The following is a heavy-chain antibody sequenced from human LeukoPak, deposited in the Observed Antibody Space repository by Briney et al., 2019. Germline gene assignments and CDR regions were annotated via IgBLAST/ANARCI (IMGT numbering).Heavy chain of an antibody. CDR1: GGSISSSSYY. CDR2: IYYSGST. D-gene: IGHD5-24*01. Sequence: PSETLSLTCTVSGGSISSSSYYWGWIRQPPGKGLEWIGSIYYSGSTYYNPSLKSRVTISVDTSKNQFSLKLSSVTAADTAVYYCARSLGDGYNPRVVDPRGQGTLVTVSS. J-gene: IGHJ5*02. V-gene: IGHV4-39*01. CDR3: ARSLGDGYNPRVVDP.